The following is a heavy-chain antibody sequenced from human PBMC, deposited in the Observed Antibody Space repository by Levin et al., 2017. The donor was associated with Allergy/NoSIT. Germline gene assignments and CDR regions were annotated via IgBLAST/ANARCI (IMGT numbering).Heavy chain of an antibody. CDR3: ARGLAYYDFWSGYLNWFDP. V-gene: IGHV4-39*07. Sequence: SQTLSLTCTVSGGSISSSSYYWGWIRQPPGKGLEWIGSIYYSGSTYYNPSLKSRVTISVDTSKNQFSLKLSSVTAADTAVYYCARGLAYYDFWSGYLNWFDPWGQGTLVTVSS. D-gene: IGHD3-3*01. J-gene: IGHJ5*02. CDR1: GGSISSSSYY. CDR2: IYYSGST.